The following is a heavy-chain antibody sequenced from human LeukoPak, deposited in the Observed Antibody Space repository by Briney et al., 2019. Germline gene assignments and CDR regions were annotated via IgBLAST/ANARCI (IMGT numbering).Heavy chain of an antibody. CDR2: FDPEDGET. Sequence: GASVKVSCKVSGYTLTELSMHWVRQAPGKGLEWMGGFDPEDGETIYAQKFQGRVTMTEDTSTDTAYMELSSLRSEDTAVYYCARGRSLISSSWYDFDYWGQGTLVTVSS. V-gene: IGHV1-24*01. CDR1: GYTLTELS. D-gene: IGHD6-13*01. CDR3: ARGRSLISSSWYDFDY. J-gene: IGHJ4*02.